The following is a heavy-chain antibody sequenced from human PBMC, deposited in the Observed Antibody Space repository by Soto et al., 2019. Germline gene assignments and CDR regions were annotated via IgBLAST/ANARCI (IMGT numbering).Heavy chain of an antibody. Sequence: PSETLSLTCAVYGGSFSGYYWSWIRQPPGKGLEWIGEINHSGSTNYNPSLKSRVTISVDTSKNQFSLKLSSVTAADTAVYYCARGRSSRYYDSSGRFDYWGQGTLVTVS. J-gene: IGHJ4*02. CDR3: ARGRSSRYYDSSGRFDY. D-gene: IGHD3-22*01. V-gene: IGHV4-34*01. CDR2: INHSGST. CDR1: GGSFSGYY.